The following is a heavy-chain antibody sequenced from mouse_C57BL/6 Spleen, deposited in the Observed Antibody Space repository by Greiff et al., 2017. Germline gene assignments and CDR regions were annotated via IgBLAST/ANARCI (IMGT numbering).Heavy chain of an antibody. V-gene: IGHV5-6*02. Sequence: EVKVEESGGDLVKPGGSLKLSCAASGFTFSSYGMSWVRQTPDKRLEWVATISSGGSYSYYPYSVKGRFTISRDNAKTTLYLQMSSLKSEDTAMYYCARPTMGTTFDYWGQGTTLTVSA. J-gene: IGHJ2*01. CDR3: ARPTMGTTFDY. CDR2: ISSGGSYS. D-gene: IGHD2-14*01. CDR1: GFTFSSYG.